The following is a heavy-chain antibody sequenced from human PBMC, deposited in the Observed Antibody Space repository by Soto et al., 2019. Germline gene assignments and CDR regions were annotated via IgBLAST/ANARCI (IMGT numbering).Heavy chain of an antibody. V-gene: IGHV4-30-4*01. D-gene: IGHD1-26*01. CDR2: IYYSGST. CDR3: ARAPVGTGGFDY. CDR1: GGSISSGDYY. Sequence: PSETLSLTCTVSGGSISSGDYYWSWIRQPPGKGLEWIGYIYYSGSTYYNPSLKSRVTISVDTSKNQFSLKLSSVTAADTAVYYCARAPVGTGGFDYWGQGTLVTVSS. J-gene: IGHJ4*02.